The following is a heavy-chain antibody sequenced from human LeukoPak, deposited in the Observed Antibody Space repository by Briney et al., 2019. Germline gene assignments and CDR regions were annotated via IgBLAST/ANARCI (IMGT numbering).Heavy chain of an antibody. J-gene: IGHJ6*02. CDR2: VYHSGSA. CDR1: GGSISSSDW. CDR3: AREGIAVAGPMDV. V-gene: IGHV4-4*02. D-gene: IGHD6-19*01. Sequence: PSETLSLTCAVSGGSISSSDWWSWVRQPPGKGLEWIGDVYHSGSANYKSSLKSRVIISVDKSKNQFFLKLTSVTAADTAVYYCAREGIAVAGPMDVWGRGTTVTVSS.